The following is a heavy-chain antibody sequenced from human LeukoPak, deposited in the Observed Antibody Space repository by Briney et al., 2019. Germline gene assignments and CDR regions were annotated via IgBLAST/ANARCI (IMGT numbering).Heavy chain of an antibody. CDR3: ARDMVSTWPYFYTYYYMDV. D-gene: IGHD3-22*01. V-gene: IGHV4-4*07. Sequence: PSETLSLTCTVSGASITAHSRNWIRQPAGKALEWIGRIHGNGSTNYNPSLKSRVTMSLDTSKSQFSLKLPSVTAADTALYYCARDMVSTWPYFYTYYYMDVWGQGTTVAVSS. CDR2: IHGNGST. CDR1: GASITAHS. J-gene: IGHJ6*03.